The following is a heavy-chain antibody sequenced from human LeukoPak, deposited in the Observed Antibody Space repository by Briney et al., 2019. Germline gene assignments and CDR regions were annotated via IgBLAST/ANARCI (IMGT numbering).Heavy chain of an antibody. CDR2: ISGSGDNT. CDR1: GITFSGSA. D-gene: IGHD3-22*01. V-gene: IGHV3-23*01. Sequence: GGSLRLSCAASGITFSGSAMGWVRQAPAKGLEWLSTISGSGDNTYYADSVKGRFTISRDNSRNTLYLQMNSLRAEDTAVYYCAARPPIVVGGPFDYWGQGTLVTVSS. J-gene: IGHJ4*02. CDR3: AARPPIVVGGPFDY.